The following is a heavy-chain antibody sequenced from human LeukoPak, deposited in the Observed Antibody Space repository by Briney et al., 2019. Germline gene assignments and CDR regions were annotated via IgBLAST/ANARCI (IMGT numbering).Heavy chain of an antibody. CDR3: TRSGFGGGVHFDY. CDR1: GYTFTNYD. J-gene: IGHJ4*02. Sequence: GASVKVSCKXSGYTFTNYDINWVRQAAGQGLEWMGWMNPNSGDTDYVEKFQGRVTMTRDTSMNTAYMELSSLRSDDTAVYYCTRSGFGGGVHFDYWGQGTPVTVSS. CDR2: MNPNSGDT. D-gene: IGHD3-16*01. V-gene: IGHV1-8*01.